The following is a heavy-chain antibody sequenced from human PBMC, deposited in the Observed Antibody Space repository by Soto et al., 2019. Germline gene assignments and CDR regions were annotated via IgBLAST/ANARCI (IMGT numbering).Heavy chain of an antibody. D-gene: IGHD2-2*01. CDR3: ARDAAIVVVPAPHYYYGMDV. Sequence: KPSETLSLTCTVSGGSVSSGSYYWSWIRQPPGKGLEWIGYIYYSGSTNYNPSLKSRVTISVDTSKNQFSLKLSSVTAADTAVYYCARDAAIVVVPAPHYYYGMDVWGQGTTVTVSS. CDR2: IYYSGST. J-gene: IGHJ6*02. CDR1: GGSVSSGSYY. V-gene: IGHV4-61*01.